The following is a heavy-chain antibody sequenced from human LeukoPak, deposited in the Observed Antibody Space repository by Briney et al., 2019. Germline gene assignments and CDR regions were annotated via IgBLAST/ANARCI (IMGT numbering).Heavy chain of an antibody. CDR1: GGSISSGDYS. Sequence: SQTLSLTCAVSGGSISSGDYSWSWIRQPPGKGLEWIGYIYHSGSTYYNPSLKSRVTMSVDRSKDQFSLKLSSVTAADTAVYYCARGGDSSGYYNWFDPWGQGTLVTVSS. CDR3: ARGGDSSGYYNWFDP. D-gene: IGHD3-22*01. J-gene: IGHJ5*02. V-gene: IGHV4-30-2*01. CDR2: IYHSGST.